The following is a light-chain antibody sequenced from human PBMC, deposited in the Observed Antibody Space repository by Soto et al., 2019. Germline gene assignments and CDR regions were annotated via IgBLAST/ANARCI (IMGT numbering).Light chain of an antibody. CDR2: DNN. V-gene: IGLV1-51*01. J-gene: IGLJ2*01. Sequence: QSVLTQPPSVSAAPGQKVTISCSGSSSNIGNNYVFWYQQLPGTAPKLLIYDNNKRPPGIPARCSGGKSCTSATLGITGLQTGDEADYYCGTWDSSLSAVVFGGGTKLTVL. CDR3: GTWDSSLSAVV. CDR1: SSNIGNNY.